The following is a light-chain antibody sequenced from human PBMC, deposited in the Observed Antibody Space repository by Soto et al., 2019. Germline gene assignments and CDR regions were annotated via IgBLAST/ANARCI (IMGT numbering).Light chain of an antibody. J-gene: IGKJ1*01. CDR3: QQYNNWPPVS. CDR2: GAS. Sequence: EIVMTQSPATLSVSPGERATLSCRASQSVSSNLAWYQQKPGQAPRLLIYGASTRATGIPARFSGSGSGTEFTLTISSLQSEDFAVYYCQQYNNWPPVSFGQGTKVEIK. CDR1: QSVSSN. V-gene: IGKV3-15*01.